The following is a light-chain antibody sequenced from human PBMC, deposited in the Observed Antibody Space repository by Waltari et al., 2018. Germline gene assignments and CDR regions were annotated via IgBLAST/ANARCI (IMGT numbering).Light chain of an antibody. CDR3: QQYYFTPFT. V-gene: IGKV4-1*01. CDR2: WAS. CDR1: QSVFHSSKNKNS. Sequence: DIVMTQSPDPLSVSLGERATNNRKSRQSVFHSSKNKNSLAWYQKKPGQPPSLLIYWASTRESGVPDRFSGSGSGTDFTLTISSLQAEDVAVYYCQQYYFTPFTFGPGTKVDIK. J-gene: IGKJ3*01.